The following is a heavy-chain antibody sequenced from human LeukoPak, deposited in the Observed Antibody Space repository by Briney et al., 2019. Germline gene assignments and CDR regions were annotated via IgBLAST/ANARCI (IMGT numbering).Heavy chain of an antibody. CDR1: GYSISSGYY. V-gene: IGHV4-38-2*02. J-gene: IGHJ4*02. D-gene: IGHD6-13*01. CDR3: ATTPREYSITWYYFDY. CDR2: IYHSGST. Sequence: SETLSLTCNVSGYSISSGYYWAWIRQSPGKGLEWIGSIYHSGSTYYNPSLKSRVTMSVDTSKKQFSLNLSSVTAADTAVYYCATTPREYSITWYYFDYWGQGILVTVSS.